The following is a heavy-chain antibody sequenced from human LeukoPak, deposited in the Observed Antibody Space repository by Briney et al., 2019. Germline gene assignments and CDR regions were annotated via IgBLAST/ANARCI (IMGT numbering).Heavy chain of an antibody. CDR1: GGTFSSYA. CDR2: IIPIFGTA. CDR3: AREERGYSYGYYFDY. V-gene: IGHV1-69*05. D-gene: IGHD5-18*01. Sequence: ASVKVSCKASGGTFSSYAISWVRPAPGQGLEWMGGIIPIFGTANYAQKFQGRVTITTDESTSTAYMELSSLRSEDTAVYYCAREERGYSYGYYFDYWGQGTLVTVSS. J-gene: IGHJ4*02.